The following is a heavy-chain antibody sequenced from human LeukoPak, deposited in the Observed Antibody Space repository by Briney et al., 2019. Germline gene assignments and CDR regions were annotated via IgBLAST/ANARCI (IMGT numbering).Heavy chain of an antibody. CDR1: GFTFSNYW. CDR2: IQQDGSAK. V-gene: IGHV3-7*01. CDR3: ATDKRVGACLHEF. J-gene: IGHJ4*02. D-gene: IGHD1-26*01. Sequence: GGSLRLSCAASGFTFSNYWMSWVRQAPGKGLEWVASIQQDGSAKRYLGSVEGRFTISRDNDENSLFLQMNSLRAEDTAVYFCATDKRVGACLHEFWGPGTLVTISS.